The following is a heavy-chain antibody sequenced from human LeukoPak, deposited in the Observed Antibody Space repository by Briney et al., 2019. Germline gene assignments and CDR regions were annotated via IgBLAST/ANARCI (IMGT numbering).Heavy chain of an antibody. Sequence: SVKVSCTASGGTFSSYAISWVRQAPGQGLEWMGGIIPIFGTANYAQKFQGRVTITADESTSTAYMELSSLRSEDTAVYYCARVKEAYCGGDCYSNWFDPWGQGTLVTVSS. V-gene: IGHV1-69*13. CDR3: ARVKEAYCGGDCYSNWFDP. D-gene: IGHD2-21*02. CDR1: GGTFSSYA. CDR2: IIPIFGTA. J-gene: IGHJ5*02.